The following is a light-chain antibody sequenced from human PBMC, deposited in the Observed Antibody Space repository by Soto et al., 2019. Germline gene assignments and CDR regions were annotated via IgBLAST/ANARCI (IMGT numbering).Light chain of an antibody. CDR3: QSYDSSLSGSV. V-gene: IGLV1-40*01. CDR2: NNN. Sequence: QSALTQPPSVSGAPGQRVTISCTGSISNIGAGYDVHWYQQLPGTAPKLLIYNNNNRPSGVPDRFSGSKSGTSASLAITGLQAEDEADYYCQSYDSSLSGSVFGGGTQLTVL. CDR1: ISNIGAGYD. J-gene: IGLJ3*02.